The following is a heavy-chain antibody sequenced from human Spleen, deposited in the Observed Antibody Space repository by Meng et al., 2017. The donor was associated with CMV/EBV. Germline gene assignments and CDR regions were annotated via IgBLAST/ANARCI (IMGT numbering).Heavy chain of an antibody. Sequence: ASGFIFTNAWLGWVRQAPGMGLEWVGRIKTKTDGGTTDYAAPVKGRFTISRDDSKNTLYLQMNSLKTEDTAVYFCTTDMYYDSSFHHWGQGTLVTVSS. CDR2: IKTKTDGGTT. CDR3: TTDMYYDSSFHH. J-gene: IGHJ1*01. D-gene: IGHD3-22*01. V-gene: IGHV3-15*01. CDR1: GFIFTNAW.